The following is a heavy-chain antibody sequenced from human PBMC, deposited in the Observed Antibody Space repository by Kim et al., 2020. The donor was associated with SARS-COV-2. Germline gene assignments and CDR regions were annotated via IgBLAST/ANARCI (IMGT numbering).Heavy chain of an antibody. Sequence: GGSLRLSCAASGFTFSTYGMHWVRQAPGKGLEWVAVISDDGSNQYHADSVLGRFTISRDNSKNTLYLRMNSLRPEDTAVYYCARKGEGKQLWLDLDYWGQGTLVTVSS. CDR2: ISDDGSNQ. J-gene: IGHJ4*02. CDR3: ARKGEGKQLWLDLDY. D-gene: IGHD5-18*01. CDR1: GFTFSTYG. V-gene: IGHV3-30*03.